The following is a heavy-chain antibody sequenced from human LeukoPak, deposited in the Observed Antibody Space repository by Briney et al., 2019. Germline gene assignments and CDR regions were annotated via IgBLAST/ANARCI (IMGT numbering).Heavy chain of an antibody. CDR3: ASFVASRWAFDI. D-gene: IGHD2-15*01. Sequence: GGSLRLSCAASGFTFSSYWMHWVRQAPGKGLVWVSRINTDGSSTSYADSVKGRFTISRDNAKNTLYLQMNSLRAEDTAVYFCASFVASRWAFDIWGQGTMVTVSS. J-gene: IGHJ3*02. CDR1: GFTFSSYW. V-gene: IGHV3-74*01. CDR2: INTDGSST.